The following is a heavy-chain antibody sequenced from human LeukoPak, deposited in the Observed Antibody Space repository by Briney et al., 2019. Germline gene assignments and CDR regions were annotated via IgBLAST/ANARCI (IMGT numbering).Heavy chain of an antibody. Sequence: PSETLSLTCTVSGGSISSSSYYWGWIRQPPGKGLEWIGSIYYSGSTYYNPSLKSRVTISVDTSKNQFSLKLSSVTAADTAVYYCARVLRGSSWSPFDYWGQGTLVTVSS. CDR3: ARVLRGSSWSPFDY. CDR2: IYYSGST. D-gene: IGHD6-6*01. CDR1: GGSISSSSYY. J-gene: IGHJ4*02. V-gene: IGHV4-39*01.